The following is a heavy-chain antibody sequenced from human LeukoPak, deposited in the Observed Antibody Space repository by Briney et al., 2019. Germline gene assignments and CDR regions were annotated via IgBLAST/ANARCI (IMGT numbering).Heavy chain of an antibody. D-gene: IGHD3-22*01. CDR3: ARAHYDSSGYHDAFDI. V-gene: IGHV1-69*04. CDR1: GYTFTSYG. Sequence: ASVKVSCKASGYTFTSYGISWVRQAPGQGLEWMGRIIPILGIANYAQKFQGRVTTTADKSTSTAYMELSSLRSEDTAVYYCARAHYDSSGYHDAFDIWGQGTMVTVSS. CDR2: IIPILGIA. J-gene: IGHJ3*02.